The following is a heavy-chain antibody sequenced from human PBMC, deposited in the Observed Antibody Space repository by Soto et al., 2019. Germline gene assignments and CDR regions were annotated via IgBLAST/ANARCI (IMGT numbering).Heavy chain of an antibody. V-gene: IGHV4-39*01. CDR3: ARPAPPYTVMANYAFDI. CDR1: GGAISCSTHY. J-gene: IGHJ3*02. D-gene: IGHD3-16*01. CDR2: IYYSGST. Sequence: SDTLSPTSTVSGGAISCSTHYWRCIRQPPGKGLEWIGSIYYSGSTYYNPSLKSRVTISVDTSKNQFSLKLSSVTAADTAVYYCARPAPPYTVMANYAFDIWGQGKMVTVTS.